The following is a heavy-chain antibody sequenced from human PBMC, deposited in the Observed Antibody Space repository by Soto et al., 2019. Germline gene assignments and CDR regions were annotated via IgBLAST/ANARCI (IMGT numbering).Heavy chain of an antibody. CDR2: IYYSGST. CDR1: GGSISSYY. CDR3: ARENPDRIAVAGTHFDY. Sequence: PSETLSLTCTVSGGSISSYYWSWIRQPPGKGLEWIGYIYYSGSTNYNPSLKSRVTISVDTSKNQFSLKLSSVTAADTAVYYCARENPDRIAVAGTHFDYWGQGTLVTVSS. V-gene: IGHV4-59*01. D-gene: IGHD6-19*01. J-gene: IGHJ4*02.